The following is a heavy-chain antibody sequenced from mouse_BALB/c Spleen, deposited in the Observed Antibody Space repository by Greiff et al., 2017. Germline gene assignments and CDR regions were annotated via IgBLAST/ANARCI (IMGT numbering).Heavy chain of an antibody. CDR3: ARGGKKLSCFDY. Sequence: QVQLQQSGAELVKPGASVKLSCKTSGYTFTSYWIPWVKQRPGQGLGWIGEIFPGTGTTYYNEKFKGKATLTIDTSSSTAYMQLSSLTSEDSAVYFCARGGKKLSCFDYGGQGTTLTVSS. J-gene: IGHJ2*01. V-gene: IGHV1S132*01. CDR1: GYTFTSYW. D-gene: IGHD1-1*02. CDR2: IFPGTGTT.